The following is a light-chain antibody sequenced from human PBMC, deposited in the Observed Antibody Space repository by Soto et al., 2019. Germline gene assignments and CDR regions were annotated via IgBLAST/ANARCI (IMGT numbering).Light chain of an antibody. V-gene: IGLV1-40*01. CDR2: GNT. CDR1: SSNIGAGYD. CDR3: LSFDSSLSVV. J-gene: IGLJ2*01. Sequence: QSVLTQPPSVSGAPGQRVTISCTGSSSNIGAGYDVHWYQQLPGRAPKLLIYGNTNRPSGVPDRFSGSKSGTSASLAITGLQAEHEADSYCLSFDSSLSVVFGGGTKLTVL.